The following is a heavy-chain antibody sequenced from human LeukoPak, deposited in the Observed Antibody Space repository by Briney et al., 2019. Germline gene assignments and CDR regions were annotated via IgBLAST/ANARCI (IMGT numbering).Heavy chain of an antibody. V-gene: IGHV3-23*01. CDR3: AKHDYGDYRSFDY. CDR2: ISGSGYTT. D-gene: IGHD4-17*01. Sequence: PGASLRLSCAASGFTFSTHAMSWVRQAPGKGLEWVSAISGSGYTTYYADSVKGRFTFSRDNSKNTLYLQMNSLGAEDTAVYYCAKHDYGDYRSFDYWGQGTLVTVS. CDR1: GFTFSTHA. J-gene: IGHJ4*02.